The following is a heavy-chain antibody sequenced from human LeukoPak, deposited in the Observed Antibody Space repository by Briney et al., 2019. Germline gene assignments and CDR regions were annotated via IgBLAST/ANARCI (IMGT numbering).Heavy chain of an antibody. CDR3: AKDSLWFGELLSYYFDY. V-gene: IGHV3-30*18. Sequence: GRSLRLSCAASGFTFSSYGMHWVRQAPGKGLEWVAVISYDGSNKYYADSVKGRFTISRDSSKNTLYLQMNSLRAEDTAVYYCAKDSLWFGELLSYYFDYWAREPWSPSPQ. D-gene: IGHD3-10*01. J-gene: IGHJ4*02. CDR1: GFTFSSYG. CDR2: ISYDGSNK.